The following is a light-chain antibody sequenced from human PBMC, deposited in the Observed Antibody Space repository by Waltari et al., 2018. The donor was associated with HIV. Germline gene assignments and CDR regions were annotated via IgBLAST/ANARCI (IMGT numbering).Light chain of an antibody. J-gene: IGLJ2*01. CDR3: SSHAGSKVV. V-gene: IGLV2-8*01. CDR2: DVI. CDR1: SSDVGGYNY. Sequence: QSALTQPPSASGSPGQSVTLSCTGTSSDVGGYNYVSWHQQHPGKAPKLMIYDVIKRPSGVPDSFSGSKSGNTASLTVSGLQPEDEADYYCSSHAGSKVVFGGGTRLTVL.